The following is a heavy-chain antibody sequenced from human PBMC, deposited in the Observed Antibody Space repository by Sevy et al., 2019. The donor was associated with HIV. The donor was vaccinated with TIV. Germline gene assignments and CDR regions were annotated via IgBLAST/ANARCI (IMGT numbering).Heavy chain of an antibody. D-gene: IGHD3-9*01. V-gene: IGHV4-59*13. J-gene: IGHJ3*02. CDR1: GGSISSYY. CDR3: ARYDILTGHSDVFDI. Sequence: SETLSLTCTVSGGSISSYYWSWIRQPPGKGLEWIGHIHYRGGTTYNPSLKSRVTISVDTSKIQFSLRLNFVTAADTAVYYCARYDILTGHSDVFDIWGQGTMVTVSS. CDR2: IHYRGGT.